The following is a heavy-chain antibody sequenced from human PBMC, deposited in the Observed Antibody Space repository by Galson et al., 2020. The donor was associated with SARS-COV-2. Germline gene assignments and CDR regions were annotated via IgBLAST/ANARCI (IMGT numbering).Heavy chain of an antibody. V-gene: IGHV3-30-3*01. CDR3: ARVGGYFDWLLRTDYYYYGMDV. J-gene: IGHJ6*02. D-gene: IGHD3-9*01. Sequence: TGGSLRLSCAASGFTFSSYAMHWVRQAPGKGLEWVAVISYDGSNKYYADSVKGRFTISRDNSKNTLYMQMNSLRAKDTAVYYCARVGGYFDWLLRTDYYYYGMDVWGQGTTVTVSS. CDR1: GFTFSSYA. CDR2: ISYDGSNK.